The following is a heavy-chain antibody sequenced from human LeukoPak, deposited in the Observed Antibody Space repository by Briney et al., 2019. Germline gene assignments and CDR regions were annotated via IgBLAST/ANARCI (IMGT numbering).Heavy chain of an antibody. CDR1: GYTFTSYF. Sequence: ASVKVSCKASGYTFTSYFMHWVRQALGQGLEWMGLINPSGGSTSYAQKFQGRVTMAMDTSTGTLYMELSSLKSEDAAVYYCATSPYCGGDCYWGPYGMDVWGQGTTVTVSS. CDR3: ATSPYCGGDCYWGPYGMDV. V-gene: IGHV1-46*01. CDR2: INPSGGST. J-gene: IGHJ6*02. D-gene: IGHD2-21*02.